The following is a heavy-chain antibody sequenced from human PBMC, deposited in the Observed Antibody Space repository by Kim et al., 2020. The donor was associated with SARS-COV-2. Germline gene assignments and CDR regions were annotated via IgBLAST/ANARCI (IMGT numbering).Heavy chain of an antibody. J-gene: IGHJ4*02. CDR3: ARAPEDSSGYYYVY. V-gene: IGHV3-30-3*01. CDR1: GFTFSSYA. Sequence: GGSLRLSCAASGFTFSSYAMHWVRQAPGKGLEWVAVISYDGSNKYYADSVKGRFTISRDNSKNTLYLQMNSLRAEDTAVYYCARAPEDSSGYYYVYWGQG. CDR2: ISYDGSNK. D-gene: IGHD3-22*01.